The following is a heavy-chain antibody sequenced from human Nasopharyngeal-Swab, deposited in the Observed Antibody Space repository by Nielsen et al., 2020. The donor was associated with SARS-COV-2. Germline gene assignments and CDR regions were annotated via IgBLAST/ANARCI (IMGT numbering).Heavy chain of an antibody. J-gene: IGHJ3*02. CDR2: IGTAGDT. Sequence: GESPKIPCVASGFNFSSYDMPWVRQATGKGLELVSAIGTAGDTYYPGSVKGRFTISRENAKNSLYLQMNSLRAGDTAVYYCERGGMITFGGVIADAFDIWGQGAMVTVSS. CDR3: ERGGMITFGGVIADAFDI. D-gene: IGHD3-16*02. V-gene: IGHV3-13*01. CDR1: GFNFSSYD.